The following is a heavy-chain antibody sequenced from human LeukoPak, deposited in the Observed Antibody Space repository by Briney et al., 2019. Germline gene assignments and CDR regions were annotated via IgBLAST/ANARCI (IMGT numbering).Heavy chain of an antibody. D-gene: IGHD5/OR15-5a*01. Sequence: GGSLRLSCAASGFTFSSYSMNWVRQAPGKGLEWVSSISSSSSYIYYADSVKGRFTISRDNAKNTLYLQMNSLRADDTAVHYCARVSVCPRCHFDYWGQGTLVTVSS. CDR2: ISSSSSYI. CDR1: GFTFSSYS. J-gene: IGHJ4*02. V-gene: IGHV3-21*01. CDR3: ARVSVCPRCHFDY.